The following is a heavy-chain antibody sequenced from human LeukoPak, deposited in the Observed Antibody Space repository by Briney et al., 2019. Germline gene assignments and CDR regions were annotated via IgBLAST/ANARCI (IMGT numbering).Heavy chain of an antibody. CDR1: GCTFSDYF. CDR3: ARSGREATEIDY. CDR2: INGRGTYI. J-gene: IGHJ4*02. V-gene: IGHV3-11*06. D-gene: IGHD1-1*01. Sequence: GGSLRLSCAASGCTFSDYFMSWVRQAPGKGLEWLSYINGRGTYIDYAESLKGRITISRDNAQNSLYLQMNSLRVEDTAVYYCARSGREATEIDYWGQGTLVTVSS.